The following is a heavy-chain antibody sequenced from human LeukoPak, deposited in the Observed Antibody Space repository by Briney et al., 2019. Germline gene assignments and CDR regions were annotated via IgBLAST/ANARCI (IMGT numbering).Heavy chain of an antibody. J-gene: IGHJ6*03. Sequence: SVKVSCKASGGTFSSYTISWVRQAPGQGLEWMGRIIPILGIANYAQKFQGRVTITADKSTSAAYMELSSLRSEDTAVYYCARDVVPAAKNDYYYYYMDVWGKGTTVTVSS. CDR3: ARDVVPAAKNDYYYYYMDV. CDR1: GGTFSSYT. CDR2: IIPILGIA. V-gene: IGHV1-69*04. D-gene: IGHD2-2*01.